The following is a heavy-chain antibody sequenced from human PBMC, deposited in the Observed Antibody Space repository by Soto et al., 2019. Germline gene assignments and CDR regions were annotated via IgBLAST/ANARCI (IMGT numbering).Heavy chain of an antibody. CDR3: ARRDIRSSTSPHRPYYMDV. D-gene: IGHD2-2*01. CDR1: GFTFSSYS. J-gene: IGHJ6*03. CDR2: ISSSSSTI. Sequence: GGSLRLSCAASGFTFSSYSMNWVRQAPGKGLEWVSYISSSSSTIYYADSVKGRFTISRDNAKSSLYLQMNSLRAEDTAVYYCARRDIRSSTSPHRPYYMDVWGKGTTVTVSS. V-gene: IGHV3-48*01.